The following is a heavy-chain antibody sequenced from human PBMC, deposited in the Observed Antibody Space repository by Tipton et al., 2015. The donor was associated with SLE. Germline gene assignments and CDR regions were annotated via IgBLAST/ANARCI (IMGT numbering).Heavy chain of an antibody. D-gene: IGHD4-17*01. CDR2: IYHTGST. CDR1: GGSFSNYY. J-gene: IGHJ4*02. Sequence: TLSLTCTVSGGSFSNYYWNWIRQHPGKGLEWIGYIYHTGSTYYSPSLESRVTMSVDTSKNQFSLNLSSVTAADTAVYYCARLFDAYGYFDYWGQGTLVTVSS. CDR3: ARLFDAYGYFDY. V-gene: IGHV4-59*04.